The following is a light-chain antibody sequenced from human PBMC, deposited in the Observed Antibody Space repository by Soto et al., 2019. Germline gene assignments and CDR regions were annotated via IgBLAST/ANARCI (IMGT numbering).Light chain of an antibody. CDR1: QGIRSR. CDR2: ASS. Sequence: DIQMTQSPSTLSASVGDRVTITCRASQGIRSRLAWYQQKPGKAPNLLIYASSSLQSGVPSRFSGSGSGTDFTLTISSLQPEDVATYYCQQTDSFSFGGGTKVEIK. V-gene: IGKV1-12*02. J-gene: IGKJ4*01. CDR3: QQTDSFS.